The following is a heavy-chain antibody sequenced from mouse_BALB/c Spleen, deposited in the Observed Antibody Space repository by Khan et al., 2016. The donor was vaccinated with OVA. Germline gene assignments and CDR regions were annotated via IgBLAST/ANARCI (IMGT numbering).Heavy chain of an antibody. Sequence: QVQLKQSGPGLVAPSQSLSITCTISGFSLTNYGVHWLRQPPGRGLEWLVVIWSDGSTNYNSALKSRLSISKDNSKSQVFIKMNSLQTDDTAMYYCARQPYYHYNIMDYWGQGTSVTVSS. J-gene: IGHJ4*01. CDR2: IWSDGST. V-gene: IGHV2-6-1*01. CDR3: ARQPYYHYNIMDY. D-gene: IGHD2-10*01. CDR1: GFSLTNYG.